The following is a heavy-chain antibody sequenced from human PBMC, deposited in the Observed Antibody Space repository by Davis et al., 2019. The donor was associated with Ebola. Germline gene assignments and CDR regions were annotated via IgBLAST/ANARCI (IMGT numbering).Heavy chain of an antibody. J-gene: IGHJ6*04. D-gene: IGHD2-2*01. Sequence: SETLSLTCIVSGDSISSGNWWSWVRQPPGKGLEWIGEIHHSGNTNYNPSLKSRVTISVDRSKNQFSLRLSSVTAADTAVYFCARDVVLVPAVIGSYHYGIDVWGKGTTVTVSS. V-gene: IGHV4-4*02. CDR1: GDSISSGNW. CDR3: ARDVVLVPAVIGSYHYGIDV. CDR2: IHHSGNT.